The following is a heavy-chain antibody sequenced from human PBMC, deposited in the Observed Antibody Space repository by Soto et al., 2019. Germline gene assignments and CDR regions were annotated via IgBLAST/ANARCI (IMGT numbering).Heavy chain of an antibody. J-gene: IGHJ6*02. CDR1: GFTFSIYS. CDR3: AREGGWSNGMDV. Sequence: EVQLVESGGGLVQPGGSLRLCCAASGFTFSIYSMNWVRQAPGKGLEWVSYISGGSSIIYYADSVKGRFTISRDNAKNSVFLQMNSLRDEDTAVYFCAREGGWSNGMDVWGQGTTVTVSS. V-gene: IGHV3-48*02. D-gene: IGHD2-15*01. CDR2: ISGGSSII.